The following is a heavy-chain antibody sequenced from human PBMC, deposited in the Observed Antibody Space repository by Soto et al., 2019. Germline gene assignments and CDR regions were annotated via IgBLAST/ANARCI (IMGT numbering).Heavy chain of an antibody. Sequence: QVQLVQSGAEVKKPGASVKVSCKASGDTFTGDEITWVRQATGQGLEWMGWMNLNGGNTGYAQTFQGRVSMTGNPSISTAYMELSSLRSEDTPVYYCARVPRGSRYFYYLDVWGKGTTVIVSS. D-gene: IGHD3-16*01. J-gene: IGHJ6*03. CDR2: MNLNGGNT. CDR1: GDTFTGDE. CDR3: ARVPRGSRYFYYLDV. V-gene: IGHV1-8*01.